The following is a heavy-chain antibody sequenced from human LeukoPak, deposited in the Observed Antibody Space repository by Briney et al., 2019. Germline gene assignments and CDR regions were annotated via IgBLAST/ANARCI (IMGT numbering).Heavy chain of an antibody. CDR2: IRQKSSGGTT. Sequence: TGRSLRLSCTSSGFTFGDYAMSWVRQAPEKGLEWLGFIRQKSSGGTTEYAASVKGRFTVSRDDSKSITYLQMNGLKPEDTAVYYCTRYYDPWGTFDYWDQGTLVTVSS. D-gene: IGHD3-3*01. CDR1: GFTFGDYA. CDR3: TRYYDPWGTFDY. V-gene: IGHV3-49*04. J-gene: IGHJ4*02.